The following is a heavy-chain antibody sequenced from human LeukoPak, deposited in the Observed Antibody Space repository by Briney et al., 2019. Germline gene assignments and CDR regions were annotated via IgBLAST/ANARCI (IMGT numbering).Heavy chain of an antibody. D-gene: IGHD6-6*01. Sequence: PSETLSLTCTVSGGSISSSSYYWGWIRQPPGKGLKWIGSIYYSGSTYYNPSLKSRVTISVDTSKNQFSLKLSSVTAADTAVYYCARHPRGAARPGYYYYYYMDVWGKGTTVTVSS. CDR3: ARHPRGAARPGYYYYYYMDV. J-gene: IGHJ6*03. V-gene: IGHV4-39*01. CDR2: IYYSGST. CDR1: GGSISSSSYY.